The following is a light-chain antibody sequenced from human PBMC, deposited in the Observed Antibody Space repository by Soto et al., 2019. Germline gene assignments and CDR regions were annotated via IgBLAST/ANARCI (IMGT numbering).Light chain of an antibody. CDR3: QQRSNWPPIT. J-gene: IGKJ5*01. CDR2: DAS. CDR1: QSVSSSY. V-gene: IGKV3D-20*02. Sequence: EIVMTQSPATLSVSPGERATLSCRASQSVSSSYLAWYQQKPGQAPRLLIYDASNRATGIPARFSGSGSGTDFTLTISSLEPEDFAVYYCQQRSNWPPITFGQGTRREIK.